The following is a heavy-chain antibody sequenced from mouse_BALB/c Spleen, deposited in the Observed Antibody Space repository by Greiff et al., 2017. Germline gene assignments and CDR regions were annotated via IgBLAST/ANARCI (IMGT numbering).Heavy chain of an antibody. J-gene: IGHJ2*01. CDR2: INPSTGYT. V-gene: IGHV1-7*01. CDR3: ARPSYGSSYYFDY. Sequence: QVQLQQSGAELAKPGASVKMSCKASGYTFTSYWMHWVKQRPGQGLEWIGYINPSTGYTEYNQKFKDKATLTADKSSSTAYMQLSSLTSEDSAVYYCARPSYGSSYYFDYWGQGTTLTVSS. D-gene: IGHD1-1*01. CDR1: GYTFTSYW.